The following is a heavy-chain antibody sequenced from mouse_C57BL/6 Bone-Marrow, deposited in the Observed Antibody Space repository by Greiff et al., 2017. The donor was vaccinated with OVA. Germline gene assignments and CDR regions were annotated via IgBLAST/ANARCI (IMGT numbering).Heavy chain of an antibody. CDR2: ISYDGSN. V-gene: IGHV3-6*01. J-gene: IGHJ4*01. CDR3: ATIITTDYYAMDY. Sequence: EVQLVESGPGLVKPSQSLSLTCSVTGYSITSGYSWTWIRQFPGNKLEWMGYISYDGSNNYNPSLKNRISITRDTSKNQFFLKLNSVTTEDTATYYCATIITTDYYAMDYWGQGTSVTVSS. D-gene: IGHD1-1*01. CDR1: GYSITSGYS.